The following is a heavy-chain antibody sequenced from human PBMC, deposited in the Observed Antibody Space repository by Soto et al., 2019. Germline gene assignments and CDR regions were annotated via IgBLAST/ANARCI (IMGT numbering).Heavy chain of an antibody. CDR3: ARGSGGDLYYFDY. CDR2: ISGTSVGT. D-gene: IGHD2-21*02. CDR1: GFTFSSYA. J-gene: IGHJ4*02. V-gene: IGHV3-23*01. Sequence: PGGSLRLSCAASGFTFSSYAMTWVRQSPGKGLEWVSGISGTSVGTYYADSVKGRFTISRDNSKNTLYLQMNSLRAEDTAVYYCARGSGGDLYYFDYWGQGTLVTVPQ.